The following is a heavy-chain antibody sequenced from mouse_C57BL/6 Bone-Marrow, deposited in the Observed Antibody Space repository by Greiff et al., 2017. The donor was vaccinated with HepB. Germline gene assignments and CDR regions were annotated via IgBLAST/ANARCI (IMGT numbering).Heavy chain of an antibody. CDR1: GYTFTSYW. CDR2: IDPNSGGT. CDR3: AREGLYYYGSSPYWYFDV. J-gene: IGHJ1*03. Sequence: VQLQQPGAELVKPGASVKLSCKASGYTFTSYWMHWVKQRPGRGLEWIGRIDPNSGGTKYNEKFKSKATLTVDKPSSTAYMQLSSLTSEDSAVYYCAREGLYYYGSSPYWYFDVWGTGTTVTVSS. V-gene: IGHV1-72*01. D-gene: IGHD1-1*01.